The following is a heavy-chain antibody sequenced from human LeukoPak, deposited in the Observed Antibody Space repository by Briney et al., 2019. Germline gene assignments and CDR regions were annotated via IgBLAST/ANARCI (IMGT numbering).Heavy chain of an antibody. D-gene: IGHD4-23*01. CDR3: ARVVEVGGNDY. Sequence: PSETLSLTCSVSGYSISSGFFWGWVRPPPGKGLEWIATIYHNGDTWYNPSLKSRVTMSVDTSKNQFSLNLKSVTAADTAVYYCARVVEVGGNDYWGQGTLVTVSS. CDR2: IYHNGDT. CDR1: GYSISSGFF. J-gene: IGHJ4*02. V-gene: IGHV4-38-2*02.